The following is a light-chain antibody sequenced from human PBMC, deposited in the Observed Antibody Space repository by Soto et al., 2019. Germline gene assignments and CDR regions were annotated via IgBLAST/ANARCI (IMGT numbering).Light chain of an antibody. CDR3: QQYNDWPVT. CDR2: DAS. J-gene: IGKJ4*01. Sequence: EIVMTQSPVSLSVSPGERATLSCRASQNVNNNLAWYQQKPGQAPRLLIHDASTRATNIPARFSGSGSGKEFTLTISDLQSEDFAVYYCQQYNDWPVTFGGGTKVEIK. V-gene: IGKV3-15*01. CDR1: QNVNNN.